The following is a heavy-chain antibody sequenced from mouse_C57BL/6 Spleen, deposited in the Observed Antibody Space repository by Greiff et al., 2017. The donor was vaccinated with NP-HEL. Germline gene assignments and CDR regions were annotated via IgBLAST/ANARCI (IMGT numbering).Heavy chain of an antibody. CDR1: GYAFSSPW. J-gene: IGHJ3*01. Sequence: VQLQQSGPELVKPGASVKISRKASGYAFSSPWMNWVKQRPGKGLEWIGRIYPGDGDTNYNGKFKGKATLTADKSTSTAYMQLSSLTSEDSAVCFCARDWVAYWGQGALVTVSA. V-gene: IGHV1-82*01. CDR2: IYPGDGDT. CDR3: ARDWVAY.